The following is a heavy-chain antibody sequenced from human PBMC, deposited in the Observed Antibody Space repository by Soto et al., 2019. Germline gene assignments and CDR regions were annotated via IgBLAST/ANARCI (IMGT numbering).Heavy chain of an antibody. CDR1: GGSIYTYY. Sequence: SETLSLTCNVSGGSIYTYYWNWIRQSPGKGLEWIGYISDGGSTNYNPSLESRVTISVDTSKNQFSLKLSSVTAAGTAVYYCARGGGIAARRWFDPWGQGTLVTVSS. V-gene: IGHV4-59*12. J-gene: IGHJ5*02. CDR2: ISDGGST. D-gene: IGHD6-6*01. CDR3: ARGGGIAARRWFDP.